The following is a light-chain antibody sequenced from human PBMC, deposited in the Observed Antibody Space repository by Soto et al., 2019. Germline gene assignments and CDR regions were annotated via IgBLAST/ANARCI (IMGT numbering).Light chain of an antibody. J-gene: IGKJ1*01. V-gene: IGKV1-5*01. CDR2: DAS. CDR1: QNIGTW. Sequence: IPVTHSHATLSASGSARDSIXRRARQNIGTWLAWYQQKPGKAPKLLIYDASTLESGVPSRFSGSGSGTEFTLTISSLQPEDVATYYCQQYNSYWTFGQGTKV. CDR3: QQYNSYWT.